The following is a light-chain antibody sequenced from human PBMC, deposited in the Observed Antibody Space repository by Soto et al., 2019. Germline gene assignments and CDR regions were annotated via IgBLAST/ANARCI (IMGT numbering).Light chain of an antibody. V-gene: IGKV2-28*01. CDR3: IQSHQTPPT. J-gene: IGKJ1*01. CDR1: QSLLQSNGYNY. Sequence: DIVMTQSPLSLPVTPGEPASISCSSSQSLLQSNGYNYLDWYLQKRRQSPQLLIFFGSYRASRDPARFSGSGLGADFTLKIRNVEAEDVGIYYGIQSHQTPPTFGQATRVEVK. CDR2: FGS.